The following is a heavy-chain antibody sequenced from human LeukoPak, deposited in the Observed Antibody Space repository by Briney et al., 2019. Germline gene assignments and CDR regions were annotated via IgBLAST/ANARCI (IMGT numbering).Heavy chain of an antibody. V-gene: IGHV4-39*01. Sequence: NPSETLSLTCTVSGGSISSSSYYWGWIRQPPGKGLEWIGEINHSGSTNYNPSLKSRVTISVDTSKNQFSLKLSSVTAADTAVYYCARQSITIFGVAPTDAFDIWGQGTMVTVSS. CDR2: INHSGST. J-gene: IGHJ3*02. CDR1: GGSISSSSYY. D-gene: IGHD3-3*01. CDR3: ARQSITIFGVAPTDAFDI.